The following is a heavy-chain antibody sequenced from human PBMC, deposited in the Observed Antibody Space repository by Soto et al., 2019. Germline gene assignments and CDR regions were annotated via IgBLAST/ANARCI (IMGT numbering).Heavy chain of an antibody. D-gene: IGHD3-22*01. CDR1: GFTFRSYW. J-gene: IGHJ4*02. V-gene: IGHV3-74*01. Sequence: GGSLRLSCAASGFTFRSYWMHWVRQAPGKGLVWVSRINSGGSRTNYADSVKGRFTISRDNARNTLYLQMNSLTAEDTAVYYCVFTYYYDSGVEYYFDNWGQGTLVTVSS. CDR3: VFTYYYDSGVEYYFDN. CDR2: INSGGSRT.